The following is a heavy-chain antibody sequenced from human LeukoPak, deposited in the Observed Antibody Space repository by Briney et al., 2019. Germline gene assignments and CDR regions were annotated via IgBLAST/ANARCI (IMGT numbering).Heavy chain of an antibody. CDR1: GFTFSSYW. J-gene: IGHJ4*02. V-gene: IGHV3-74*01. CDR2: INSDGSST. Sequence: GGSLRLSCAASGFTFSSYWMHWVRRAPGKGPVWVSRINSDGSSTSYADSVKGRFTISRDNAKNTLYLQMNSLRAEDTAVYYCARDSLEGFDYWGQGPLVTVSS. D-gene: IGHD5-24*01. CDR3: ARDSLEGFDY.